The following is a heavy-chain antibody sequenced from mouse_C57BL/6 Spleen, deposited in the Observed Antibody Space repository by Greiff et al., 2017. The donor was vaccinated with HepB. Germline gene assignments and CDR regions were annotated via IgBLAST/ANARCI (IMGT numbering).Heavy chain of an antibody. Sequence: QVQLQQSGAELVKPGASVKISCKASGYAFSSYWMNWVKQRPGKGLEWIGQIYPGDGDTNYNGKFKGKATLTADKSSSTAYMQLSSLTSEDSAVYFCARSRITTVVARGYFDVWGTGTTVTVSS. D-gene: IGHD1-1*01. CDR3: ARSRITTVVARGYFDV. CDR1: GYAFSSYW. J-gene: IGHJ1*03. CDR2: IYPGDGDT. V-gene: IGHV1-80*01.